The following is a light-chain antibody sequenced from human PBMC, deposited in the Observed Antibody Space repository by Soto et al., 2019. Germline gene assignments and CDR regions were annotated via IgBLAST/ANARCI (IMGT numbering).Light chain of an antibody. Sequence: QSALTQPRSVPGSPGQSVTISCTGTSSDVGYYNYVSWYQQHPGKAPKLMIYDVTKRPSGVPDRFSGSKSGNTASLTISGLQAEDEADYYCCSYAGSYVVFGGGTKLTVL. J-gene: IGLJ2*01. CDR2: DVT. CDR3: CSYAGSYVV. V-gene: IGLV2-11*01. CDR1: SSDVGYYNY.